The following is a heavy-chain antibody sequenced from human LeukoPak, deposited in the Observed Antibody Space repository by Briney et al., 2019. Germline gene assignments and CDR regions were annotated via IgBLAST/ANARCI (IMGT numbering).Heavy chain of an antibody. V-gene: IGHV3-23*01. CDR1: GFTLSNHG. J-gene: IGHJ4*02. D-gene: IGHD3-10*01. Sequence: GSLRLSCAASGFTLSNHGMNWVRQAPGNGLELVSGISPSGDITYYADSVKGRFTISRDNSKNTLYLEVISLTAEDTAVYYCAKDDAWLRFGEWSQGTLVTVSS. CDR2: ISPSGDIT. CDR3: AKDDAWLRFGE.